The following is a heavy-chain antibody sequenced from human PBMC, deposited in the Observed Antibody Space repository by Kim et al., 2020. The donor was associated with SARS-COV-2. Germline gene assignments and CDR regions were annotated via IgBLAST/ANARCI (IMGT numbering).Heavy chain of an antibody. CDR3: ARGSYTELAVLGMDV. V-gene: IGHV4-34*01. J-gene: IGHJ6*02. D-gene: IGHD1-26*01. Sequence: PALKSRVPISVDTSKNQFSLKLSSVTAADTAVYYCARGSYTELAVLGMDVWGQGTTVTVSS.